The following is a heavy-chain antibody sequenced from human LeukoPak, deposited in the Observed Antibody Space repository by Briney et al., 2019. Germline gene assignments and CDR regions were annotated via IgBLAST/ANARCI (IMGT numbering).Heavy chain of an antibody. CDR2: ISGSGGST. Sequence: GGSLRLSCAASGFTFSSYAMNWVRQAPGKGLEWVSTISGSGGSTYYADSVKGRFNIYGENSKNTLYLQMNSLRAEDTAVYYCAKSRNYGVDAFDIWGQGTRVTVSS. CDR3: AKSRNYGVDAFDI. V-gene: IGHV3-23*01. D-gene: IGHD3-16*01. J-gene: IGHJ3*02. CDR1: GFTFSSYA.